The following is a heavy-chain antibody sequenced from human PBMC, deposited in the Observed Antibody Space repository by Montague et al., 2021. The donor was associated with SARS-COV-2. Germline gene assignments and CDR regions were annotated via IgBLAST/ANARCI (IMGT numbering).Heavy chain of an antibody. CDR3: SRSREEFTSIAVIITGGMHYCDS. CDR1: GGSFSGYY. V-gene: IGHV4-34*01. CDR2: INHSGST. D-gene: IGHD3-22*01. Sequence: SETLSLTCAVYGGSFSGYYWSWVRQAPGKGLEWIGEINHSGSTHYNPSLKSRVSMSVDTSKNQFSLKMSSVTAADTAVFYCSRSREEFTSIAVIITGGMHYCDSGGQGTLVTGSA. J-gene: IGHJ4*02.